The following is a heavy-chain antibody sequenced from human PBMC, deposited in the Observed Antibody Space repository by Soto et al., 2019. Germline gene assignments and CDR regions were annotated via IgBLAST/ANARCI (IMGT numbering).Heavy chain of an antibody. V-gene: IGHV4-30-2*01. CDR3: ASKSYSGGMDV. CDR1: GGSISSGGYS. D-gene: IGHD3-10*01. CDR2: IYHSGST. J-gene: IGHJ6*02. Sequence: QLQLQESGSGLVKPSQTLSLTCAVSGGSISSGGYSWSWIRQPPGKGLEWIGYIYHSGSTYYNPSLTSLVTISVDRSKNQFSLKLRSVPATDTAVYYCASKSYSGGMDVWGQGTTVTVPS.